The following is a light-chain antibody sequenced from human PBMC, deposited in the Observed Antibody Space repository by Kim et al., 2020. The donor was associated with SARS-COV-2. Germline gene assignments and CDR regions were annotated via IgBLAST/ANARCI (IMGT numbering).Light chain of an antibody. CDR1: SSDVGGYNY. J-gene: IGLJ1*01. CDR3: SSYTSSSTV. CDR2: DVS. Sequence: PGQSITISCTGTSSDVGGYNYVSWYQQHPGKAPKLMIYDVSNRPSGVSNRFSGSKSANTASLTISGLQAEDEADYYCSSYTSSSTVFGTGTKVTVL. V-gene: IGLV2-14*03.